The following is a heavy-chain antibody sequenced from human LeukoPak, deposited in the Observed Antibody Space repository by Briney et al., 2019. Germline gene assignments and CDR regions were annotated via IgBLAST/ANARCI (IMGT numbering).Heavy chain of an antibody. CDR1: GFTFSSYG. D-gene: IGHD5-24*01. V-gene: IGHV3-53*01. CDR3: ARAPRGRDGYNPYYFDY. CDR2: IYSVGDT. Sequence: PGRSLRLSCAASGFTFSSYGMHWVRQAPGKGLEWVSLIYSVGDTYYADSVKGRFTISRDNSKNTLYLQMNSLRAEDTAVYYCARAPRGRDGYNPYYFDYWGQGTLVTFSS. J-gene: IGHJ4*02.